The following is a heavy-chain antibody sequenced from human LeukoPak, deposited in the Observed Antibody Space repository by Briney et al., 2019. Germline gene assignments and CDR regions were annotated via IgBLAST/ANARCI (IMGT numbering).Heavy chain of an antibody. Sequence: SETLSLTCTVSGGSISSGDYYWSWIRQPPGKGLEWIGYIYYSGSTYYNPSLKSRVTISVDTSKNQFSLKLSSVTAAETAVYYCARYDSSGYYPLRYWGQGTLVTVSS. CDR2: IYYSGST. D-gene: IGHD3-22*01. V-gene: IGHV4-30-4*01. CDR1: GGSISSGDYY. CDR3: ARYDSSGYYPLRY. J-gene: IGHJ4*02.